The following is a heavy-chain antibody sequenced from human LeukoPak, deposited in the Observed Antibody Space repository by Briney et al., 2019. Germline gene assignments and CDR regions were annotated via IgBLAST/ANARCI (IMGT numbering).Heavy chain of an antibody. V-gene: IGHV3-23*01. CDR2: ISGSGGST. CDR3: AKGRSSGTPYYFDY. Sequence: GGSLRLSCAASGFTFSSYSMSWVRQAPGKGLEWVSAISGSGGSTYYADSVKGRFTISRDNSKNTLYLQMNSLGAEDTAVYYCAKGRSSGTPYYFDYWGQGTLVTVSS. CDR1: GFTFSSYS. J-gene: IGHJ4*02. D-gene: IGHD3-22*01.